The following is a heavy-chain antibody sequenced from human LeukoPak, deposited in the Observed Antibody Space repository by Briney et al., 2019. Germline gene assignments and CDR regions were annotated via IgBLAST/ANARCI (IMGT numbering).Heavy chain of an antibody. CDR1: GFTFSTNG. D-gene: IGHD1-1*01. CDR2: ISGSGATI. J-gene: IGHJ5*02. CDR3: AKSPGTTGWFDP. Sequence: GGSLRLSCAASGFTFSTNGMSWVRQAPGKGLEWVSGISGSGATIYYADSVKGRFTTSRDNSKNTLYLQMNSLRAEDTAVYYCAKSPGTTGWFDPWGQGTLVTVSS. V-gene: IGHV3-23*01.